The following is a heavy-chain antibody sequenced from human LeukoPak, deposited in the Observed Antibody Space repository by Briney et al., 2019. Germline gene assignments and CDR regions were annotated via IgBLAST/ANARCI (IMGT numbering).Heavy chain of an antibody. V-gene: IGHV3-11*06. Sequence: GGTLRLSCKASGFVFGDYYMNWIRQAPGEGLECLSYISSGTINHSNYADSVKGRFTISRDNARNSLYLQMNGLRGEDTAVYYCARTQLDLDGFDIWGQGTTVTVSS. CDR2: ISSGTINHS. CDR1: GFVFGDYY. D-gene: IGHD1-1*01. J-gene: IGHJ3*02. CDR3: ARTQLDLDGFDI.